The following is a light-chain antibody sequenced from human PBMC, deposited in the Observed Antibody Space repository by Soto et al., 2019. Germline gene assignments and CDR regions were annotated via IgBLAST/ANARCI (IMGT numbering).Light chain of an antibody. CDR3: KSYDSSLSYVV. V-gene: IGLV1-40*01. CDR1: SSNIGAGYD. J-gene: IGLJ2*01. CDR2: GNS. Sequence: QSVLTQPPSVSGAPGQRVTISCTGSSSNIGAGYDVHWYQQLPGTAPKLLIYGNSNRPSGVPDRFSGSKSGTSASLAITGLQAEDEADYYCKSYDSSLSYVVFGGGTKLTVL.